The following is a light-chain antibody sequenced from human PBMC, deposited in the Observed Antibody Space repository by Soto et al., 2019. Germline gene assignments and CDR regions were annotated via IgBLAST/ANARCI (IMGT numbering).Light chain of an antibody. CDR3: SSYTGGNPSHV. J-gene: IGLJ1*01. CDR1: SSDVGGYDY. CDR2: EVT. Sequence: QSVLTQPPSASGSPGQSVTISCTGTSSDVGGYDYVSWYQQHPGKAPKLMIYEVTIRPSGVSDRFSGSKSGNTASLTVSGLQAEHEADHYCSSYTGGNPSHVFGTGTKVTVL. V-gene: IGLV2-8*01.